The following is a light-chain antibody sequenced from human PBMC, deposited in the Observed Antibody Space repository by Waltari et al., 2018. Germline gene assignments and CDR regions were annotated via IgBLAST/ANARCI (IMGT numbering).Light chain of an antibody. Sequence: QSALTQPASVSGSPGQSITISCTQTSSDVGGYNYVSWYQQHPGKAPKLIIYDVSKRPSGVSNRFSGSKSGNAASLTISGLQAEDDADYYCSSYTSSSTYVFGTGTKVTVL. CDR3: SSYTSSSTYV. CDR2: DVS. J-gene: IGLJ1*01. V-gene: IGLV2-14*01. CDR1: SSDVGGYNY.